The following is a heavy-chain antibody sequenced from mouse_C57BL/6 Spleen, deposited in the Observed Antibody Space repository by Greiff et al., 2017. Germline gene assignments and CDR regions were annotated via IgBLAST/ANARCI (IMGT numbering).Heavy chain of an antibody. D-gene: IGHD1-1*01. Sequence: QVHVQQSGAELVKPGASVKISCKASGYAFSGYWMNWVKQRPGKGLEWIGQIDPGVGDTNYTGKFKGKATLTADKSSSTAYLQLSSLTSEDSAVYFCARDYGSSHWYFGGWGTGTTVAVAS. CDR3: ARDYGSSHWYFGG. V-gene: IGHV1-80*01. J-gene: IGHJ1*03. CDR2: IDPGVGDT. CDR1: GYAFSGYW.